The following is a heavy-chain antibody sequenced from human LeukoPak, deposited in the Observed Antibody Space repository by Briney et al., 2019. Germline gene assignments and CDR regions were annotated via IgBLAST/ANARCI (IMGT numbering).Heavy chain of an antibody. D-gene: IGHD2-15*01. J-gene: IGHJ6*04. CDR1: GGSFSGYY. CDR3: ARGVGYCSGGSCYYYYGMDV. Sequence: SETLSLTCAVYGGSFSGYYWGWIRQPPGKGLEWIGEINHSGSTNYNPSLKSRVTISVDTSKNQFSLKLSSVTAADTAVYYCARGVGYCSGGSCYYYYGMDVWGKGTTVTVSS. V-gene: IGHV4-34*01. CDR2: INHSGST.